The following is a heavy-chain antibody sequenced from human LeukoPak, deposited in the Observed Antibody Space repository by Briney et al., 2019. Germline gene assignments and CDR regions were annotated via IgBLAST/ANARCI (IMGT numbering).Heavy chain of an antibody. D-gene: IGHD2-21*01. CDR1: GLTLSGYW. V-gene: IGHV3-74*01. Sequence: GGSLRLSCAASGLTLSGYWMHWVGQAPRQGLVWVSRMNSDGTITTYADSVRGRFTISRDNAKNTLYLQMSSLRAEDTAVYYCARYVVASACFDPWGQGTPVTVSS. CDR2: MNSDGTIT. J-gene: IGHJ5*02. CDR3: ARYVVASACFDP.